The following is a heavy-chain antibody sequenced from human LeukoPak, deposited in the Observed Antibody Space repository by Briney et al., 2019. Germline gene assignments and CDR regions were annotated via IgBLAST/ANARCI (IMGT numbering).Heavy chain of an antibody. CDR2: INSDGSSK. CDR3: ARDGFGGSYSY. V-gene: IGHV3-74*01. D-gene: IGHD1-26*01. Sequence: PGGSLRLSCAASGFTFTNYWMHWVRQAPGKGLVWVSRINSDGSSKSYADSVKGRFTISRDNAKNTLYLQMKSRRAEDTAVYYCARDGFGGSYSYWGQGTLVTVSS. CDR1: GFTFTNYW. J-gene: IGHJ4*02.